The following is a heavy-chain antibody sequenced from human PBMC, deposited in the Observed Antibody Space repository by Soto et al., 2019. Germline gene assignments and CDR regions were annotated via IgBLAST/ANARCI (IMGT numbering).Heavy chain of an antibody. CDR3: VTSDWAW. J-gene: IGHJ4*02. D-gene: IGHD3-9*01. V-gene: IGHV1-3*05. Sequence: QLLQSGAEEKKPGASVKVSCKASGYTFSAYAIHWVRQAPGQGLQWVGWINAGTGDTRYAPKFQGRLIITRDTSASTASMELSSLRPNDTAMFYCVTSDWAWWGQGTLVTVSS. CDR1: GYTFSAYA. CDR2: INAGTGDT.